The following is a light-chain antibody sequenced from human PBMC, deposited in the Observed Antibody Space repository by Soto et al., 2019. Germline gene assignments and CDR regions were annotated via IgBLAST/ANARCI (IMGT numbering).Light chain of an antibody. CDR3: SSYAGSNNWV. V-gene: IGLV2-8*01. Sequence: QSALTQPPSASGSPGQSVTISCTGTSIVVGDYNFVSWYQQHPGKAPKLMIYEDSKRPSGVPDRFSGSKSGNTASLTVSGLQAEDEADYYCSSYAGSNNWVFGGGTKLTVL. J-gene: IGLJ3*02. CDR2: EDS. CDR1: SIVVGDYNF.